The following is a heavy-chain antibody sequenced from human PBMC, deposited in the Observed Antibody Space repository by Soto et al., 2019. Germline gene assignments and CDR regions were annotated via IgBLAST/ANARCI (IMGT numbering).Heavy chain of an antibody. CDR2: ISGSGGST. D-gene: IGHD6-13*01. CDR1: GYTFTSYG. CDR3: AKEIDSSTFDY. V-gene: IGHV3-23*01. J-gene: IGHJ4*02. Sequence: SCKASGYTFTSYGISRVRQAPGKGLEWVSAISGSGGSTYYADSVKGRFTISRDNSKNTLYLQMNSLRAEDTAVYYCAKEIDSSTFDYWGQGTLVTVSS.